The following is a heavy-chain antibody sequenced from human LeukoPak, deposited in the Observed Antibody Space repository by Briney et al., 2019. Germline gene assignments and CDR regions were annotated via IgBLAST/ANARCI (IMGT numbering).Heavy chain of an antibody. CDR1: GFTFDYYP. J-gene: IGHJ3*02. CDR3: AKAISGYCSSTSCDKGDAFDI. Sequence: GGSLRLSCAASGFTFDYYPMHWVRQAPGKGLERVSRIRWYSGSIGYVDSVKGRFTISRDNAKNSLYLQMNSLRAEDTALYYCAKAISGYCSSTSCDKGDAFDIWGQGTMVTVSS. D-gene: IGHD2-2*01. CDR2: IRWYSGSI. V-gene: IGHV3-9*01.